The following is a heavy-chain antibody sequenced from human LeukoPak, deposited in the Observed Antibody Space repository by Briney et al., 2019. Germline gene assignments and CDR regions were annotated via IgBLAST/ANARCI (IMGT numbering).Heavy chain of an antibody. CDR1: GGSISSSSYY. Sequence: SETLSLTCTVSGGSISSSSYYWGWIRQPPGKGLEWIGSIYYSGSTYYNPSLKSRVTISVDTSKNQFSLKLSSVTAADTAVYYCASKTYAYYDFWSGYSNYMDVWGKGTTVTVSS. V-gene: IGHV4-39*07. J-gene: IGHJ6*03. D-gene: IGHD3-3*01. CDR3: ASKTYAYYDFWSGYSNYMDV. CDR2: IYYSGST.